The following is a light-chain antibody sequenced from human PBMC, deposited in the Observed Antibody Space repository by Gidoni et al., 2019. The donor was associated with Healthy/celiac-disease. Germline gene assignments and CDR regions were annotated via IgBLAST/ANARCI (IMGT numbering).Light chain of an antibody. Sequence: DIQMTQSPSTLSASVGDRVTITCRASQSISSWLAWYQQKPGKAPKLLIYKASSLESGVPSRFSGRRSGTKFTLTISSLQPDDFATYYCQQYNSYSGTFXXXTKVEIK. V-gene: IGKV1-5*03. CDR2: KAS. J-gene: IGKJ1*01. CDR1: QSISSW. CDR3: QQYNSYSGT.